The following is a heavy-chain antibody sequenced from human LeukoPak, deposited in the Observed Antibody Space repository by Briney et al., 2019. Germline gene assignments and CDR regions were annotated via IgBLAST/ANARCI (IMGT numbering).Heavy chain of an antibody. CDR1: GFSFSDYY. CDR3: ASGEYVWGSYRYAY. J-gene: IGHJ4*02. D-gene: IGHD3-16*02. V-gene: IGHV3-11*04. Sequence: PGGSLRLSCAASGFSFSDYYMSWIRQAPGKGLEWVSYISSRGSPIYYADSVKGRFTISRDNAKNSLYLQMNSLRAEDTAVYYCASGEYVWGSYRYAYWGQGTLVTVSS. CDR2: ISSRGSPI.